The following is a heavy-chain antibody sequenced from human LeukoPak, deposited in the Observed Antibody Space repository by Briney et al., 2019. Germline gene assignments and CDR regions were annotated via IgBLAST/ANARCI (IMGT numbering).Heavy chain of an antibody. Sequence: GGSLRLSCVASRFTFSRHYMSWVRQAPGKGLEWVANIKQDSSAKAYVDSVKGRFTVSRDNAKNSMSLQMNSLRAEDTAIYNCVRWSYDNSAYYYDHWGQGTLVTVSS. D-gene: IGHD3-22*01. J-gene: IGHJ4*02. V-gene: IGHV3-7*03. CDR3: VRWSYDNSAYYYDH. CDR1: RFTFSRHY. CDR2: IKQDSSAK.